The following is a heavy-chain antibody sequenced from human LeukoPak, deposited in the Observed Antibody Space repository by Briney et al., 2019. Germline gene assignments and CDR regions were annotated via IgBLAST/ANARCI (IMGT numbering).Heavy chain of an antibody. CDR1: GFTFSDYY. Sequence: GGSLRLSCAASGFTFSDYYMSWIRQAPGKGLEWVSYISSSSSYTNYADSVKGRFTISRDNAKNSLYLQMNSLRAEDTALYYCVKVTWTVAGPYWGQGTLVTVSS. CDR2: ISSSSSYT. V-gene: IGHV3-11*05. D-gene: IGHD6-19*01. J-gene: IGHJ4*02. CDR3: VKVTWTVAGPY.